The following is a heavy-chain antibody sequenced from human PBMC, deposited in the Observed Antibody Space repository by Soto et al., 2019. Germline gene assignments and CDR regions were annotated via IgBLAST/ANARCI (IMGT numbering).Heavy chain of an antibody. CDR3: AGGRIVVAGSSDYYGMDV. D-gene: IGHD6-19*01. V-gene: IGHV1-69*01. CDR1: GGNPSNSA. J-gene: IGHJ6*02. CDR2: IIPVFGIV. Sequence: QVHLLLQSGAEVKKPGSSVKVSCKASGGNPSNSAISWVRQAPGQGLEWMGGIIPVFGIVSYAQNFQGRVTITADEYTRTDYMELSSLRSEDTAVYFCAGGRIVVAGSSDYYGMDVWGQGTTVTVSS.